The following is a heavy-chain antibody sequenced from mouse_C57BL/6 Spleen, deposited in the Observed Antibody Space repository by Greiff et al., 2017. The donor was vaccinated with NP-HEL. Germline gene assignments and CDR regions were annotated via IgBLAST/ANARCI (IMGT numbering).Heavy chain of an antibody. V-gene: IGHV1-54*01. J-gene: IGHJ2*01. Sequence: VQLQQSGAELVRPGTSVKVSCKASGYAFTNYLIEWVKQRPGQGLEWIGVINPGRGGTNYNEKFKGKATLTADKSSSTAYMQLSSLTSEDSAVYFCAREGGAVDFDYWGQGTTLTGSS. CDR3: AREGGAVDFDY. CDR1: GYAFTNYL. CDR2: INPGRGGT. D-gene: IGHD3-3*01.